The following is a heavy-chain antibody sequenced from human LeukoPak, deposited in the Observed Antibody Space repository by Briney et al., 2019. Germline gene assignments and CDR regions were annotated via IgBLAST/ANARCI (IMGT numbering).Heavy chain of an antibody. V-gene: IGHV4-38-2*02. D-gene: IGHD2-15*01. CDR2: IYHSVST. CDR3: ASYCSGGNCYRNGFDP. J-gene: IGHJ5*02. Sequence: SETLSLTCTVSGYSISSIYYWGWIRQPPGKGLEWIGSIYHSVSTYYNPSLKSRVTISVDTSKDQFSLKLSSVTAADTAVYFCASYCSGGNCYRNGFDPWGQGTLVTVSS. CDR1: GYSISSIYY.